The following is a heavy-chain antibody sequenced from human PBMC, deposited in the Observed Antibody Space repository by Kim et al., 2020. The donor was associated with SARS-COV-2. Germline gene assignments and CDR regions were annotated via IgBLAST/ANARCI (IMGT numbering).Heavy chain of an antibody. D-gene: IGHD3-9*01. J-gene: IGHJ3*02. CDR1: GFTFSSYA. Sequence: GGSLRLSCAASGFTFSSYAMHWVRQAPGKGLEWVAVISYDGSNKYYADSVKGRFTISRDNSKNTLYLQMNSLRAEDTAVYYCARERSLDSDADAFDIWGQGTMVTVSS. CDR3: ARERSLDSDADAFDI. CDR2: ISYDGSNK. V-gene: IGHV3-30*04.